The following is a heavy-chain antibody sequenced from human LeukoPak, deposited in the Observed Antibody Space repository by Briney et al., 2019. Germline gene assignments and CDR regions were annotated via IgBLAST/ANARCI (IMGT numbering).Heavy chain of an antibody. V-gene: IGHV3-74*01. CDR3: ARGGFCSGADCRGSFDY. CDR1: GFTFINYW. D-gene: IGHD2-15*01. J-gene: IGHJ4*02. Sequence: PGGCLRLSCAASGFTFINYWMHWVRQAPGEGLVWVSHINNDGSTTTYADSVKGRFTISRDNAKNTLYLHVNSLRAEDTAVYYCARGGFCSGADCRGSFDYWGQGSLVTVSS. CDR2: INNDGSTT.